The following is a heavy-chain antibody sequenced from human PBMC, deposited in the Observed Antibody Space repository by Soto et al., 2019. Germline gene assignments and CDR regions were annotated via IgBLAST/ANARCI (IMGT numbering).Heavy chain of an antibody. CDR3: AHCTLHDYGDYDPGTSHVFDS. J-gene: IGHJ4*02. Sequence: QITLKESGPSPVKPTQTLTVTCTFSGFSLSNSGVGVAWIRQPPGKALEWLALSYGDNDKRYSLSLKPRLTIAKDTSKNQVVLTMTNMDPVDTATYYCAHCTLHDYGDYDPGTSHVFDSWGQGTLVSVSS. D-gene: IGHD4-17*01. V-gene: IGHV2-5*02. CDR2: SYGDNDK. CDR1: GFSLSNSGVG.